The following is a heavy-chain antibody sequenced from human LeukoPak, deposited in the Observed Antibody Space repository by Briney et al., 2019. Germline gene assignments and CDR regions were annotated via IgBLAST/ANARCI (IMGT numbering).Heavy chain of an antibody. CDR1: GGSVTYTNYY. D-gene: IGHD6-6*01. V-gene: IGHV4-39*01. J-gene: IGHJ4*02. CDR2: IYYNGKT. Sequence: KPSETLSLTCTVSGGSVTYTNYYWGWIRQPPGKGLQWIGVIYYNGKTYYNPSLKSRVTVAVDTSKNQFSLKLSSVTAADTAVYYCARGRRVYSSSFWRPFDYWGQGTLVTVSS. CDR3: ARGRRVYSSSFWRPFDY.